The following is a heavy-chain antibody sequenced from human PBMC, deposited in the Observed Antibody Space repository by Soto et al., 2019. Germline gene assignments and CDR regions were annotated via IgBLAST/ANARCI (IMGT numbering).Heavy chain of an antibody. D-gene: IGHD3-10*01. CDR2: ISGSGGST. CDR1: GFTFSSYA. V-gene: IGHV3-23*01. J-gene: IGHJ6*03. Sequence: EVQLLESGGGLVQPGGSLRLSCAASGFTFSSYAMSWVRQAPGKGLEWVSAISGSGGSTYYADSVKGRFTISRDNSKNTLYLQMNSLRPEDTAVYYCAKDGWFYGSGGYYYYYMDVWGKGTTVTVSS. CDR3: AKDGWFYGSGGYYYYYMDV.